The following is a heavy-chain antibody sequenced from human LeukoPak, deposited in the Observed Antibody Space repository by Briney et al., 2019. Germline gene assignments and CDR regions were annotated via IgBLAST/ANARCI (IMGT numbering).Heavy chain of an antibody. CDR2: IKQDGSEK. V-gene: IGHV3-7*01. CDR1: GFTFSSYW. J-gene: IGHJ5*02. Sequence: PGGSLRLSCAASGFTFSSYWMSWVRQAPGKGLEWVANIKQDGSEKYYVDSVKGRFTISRDNAKNSLYLQMNSLRAEDTAVYYSARLSRWYLRRWIDPWGQGTLVAVSS. D-gene: IGHD2-15*01. CDR3: ARLSRWYLRRWIDP.